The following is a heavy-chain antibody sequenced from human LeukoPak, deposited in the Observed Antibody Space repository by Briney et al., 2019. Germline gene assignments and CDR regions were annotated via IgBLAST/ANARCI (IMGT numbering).Heavy chain of an antibody. Sequence: PGGSLRLSCAASGFTFSNYAMNWVRQAPGKGLEWVSGISGSGDSTFYADSVKGRFTISRDNSKNTLYLQMDSLRVEDTAAYYCARDWGYWGQGTLVTVSS. CDR1: GFTFSNYA. J-gene: IGHJ4*02. D-gene: IGHD3-16*01. CDR2: ISGSGDST. V-gene: IGHV3-23*01. CDR3: ARDWGY.